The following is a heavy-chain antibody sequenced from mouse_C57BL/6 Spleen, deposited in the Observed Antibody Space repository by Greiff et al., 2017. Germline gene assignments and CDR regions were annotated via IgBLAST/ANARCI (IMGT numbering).Heavy chain of an antibody. V-gene: IGHV5-4*01. CDR3: ARENYGNYVFDY. CDR2: ISDGGSYT. J-gene: IGHJ2*01. D-gene: IGHD2-1*01. Sequence: EVMLVESGVGLVKPGGSLKLSCAASGFTFSSYAMSWVRQTPEKRLEWVATISDGGSYTYYPDNVKGRFTISRDNAKNNLYLQMSHLKSEDTAMYYCARENYGNYVFDYWGQGTTLTVSS. CDR1: GFTFSSYA.